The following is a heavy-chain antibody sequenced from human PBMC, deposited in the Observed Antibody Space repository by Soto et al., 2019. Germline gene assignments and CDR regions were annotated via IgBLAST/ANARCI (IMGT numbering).Heavy chain of an antibody. CDR2: INHSGST. CDR1: GGSFSGYY. J-gene: IGHJ4*02. Sequence: SETLSLTCAVYGGSFSGYYWSWIRQPPGKGLEWIGEINHSGSTNYNPSLKSRVTISVGTSKNQFSLKLSSVTAADTAVYYCARVRSKGPYSSSSEFDYWGQGTLVTVSS. V-gene: IGHV4-34*01. CDR3: ARVRSKGPYSSSSEFDY. D-gene: IGHD6-6*01.